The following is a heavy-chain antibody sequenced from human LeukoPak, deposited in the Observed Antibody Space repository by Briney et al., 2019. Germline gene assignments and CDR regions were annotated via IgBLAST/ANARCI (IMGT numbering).Heavy chain of an antibody. V-gene: IGHV1-2*02. CDR2: INPNGGAT. J-gene: IGHJ4*02. CDR3: ARLYDILTGYYRYFDY. D-gene: IGHD3-9*01. CDR1: GYTFTGYY. Sequence: ASVKVSCKASGYTFTGYYMHWVRQAPGQGLEWMGWINPNGGATNYAQKFQGRVTMTRDTSISTAYMELSRLTSDDTAVYYCARLYDILTGYYRYFDYWGQGTLVTVSS.